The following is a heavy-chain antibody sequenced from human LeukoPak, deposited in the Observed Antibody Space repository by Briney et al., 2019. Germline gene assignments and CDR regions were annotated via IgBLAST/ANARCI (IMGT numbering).Heavy chain of an antibody. D-gene: IGHD4-17*01. CDR3: AKGNGDYVNWFDP. V-gene: IGHV3-43*01. Sequence: GGSLRLSCAASGFTFDDYTMHWVRQAPGKGLEWVSLISWDGGSTYYADSVKGRFTTSRDNSENSLYLQMNSLRTEDTALYYCAKGNGDYVNWFDPWGQGTLVTVSS. J-gene: IGHJ5*02. CDR1: GFTFDDYT. CDR2: ISWDGGST.